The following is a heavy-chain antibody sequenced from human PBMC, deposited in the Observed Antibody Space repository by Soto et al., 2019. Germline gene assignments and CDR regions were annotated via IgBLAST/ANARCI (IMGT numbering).Heavy chain of an antibody. CDR1: GFTFSDYE. CDR2: ISHTDRLT. V-gene: IGHV3-48*03. D-gene: IGHD3-10*01. CDR3: ARDTGSSSADR. Sequence: EVQLAESGGALVQPGGSLRLSCVGSGFTFSDYEMNWVRQAPGKGLERVAFISHTDRLTHYPDSVKGRFTISRDNDKNSLYLEMTNLRVEDTAGSYCARDTGSSSADRWGPGTLVSVSS. J-gene: IGHJ5*02.